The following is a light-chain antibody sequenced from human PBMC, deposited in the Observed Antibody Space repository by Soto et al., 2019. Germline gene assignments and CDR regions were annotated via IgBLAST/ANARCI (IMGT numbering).Light chain of an antibody. CDR1: QSISSW. V-gene: IGKV1-5*03. Sequence: DIQMTQSPSTLSASVGDRVIITCRASQSISSWLAWYQQKPGKAPKLLIYKASNLESGVPSRFSGSGSGTEFTLTISCLQPDDFATYYCQQYSSYRIFTFGPGTKVDIK. CDR2: KAS. J-gene: IGKJ3*01. CDR3: QQYSSYRIFT.